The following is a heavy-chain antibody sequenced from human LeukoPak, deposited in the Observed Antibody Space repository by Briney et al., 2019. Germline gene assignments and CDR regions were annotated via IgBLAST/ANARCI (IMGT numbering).Heavy chain of an antibody. Sequence: PGGSLRLSCVASGFIFNNYWMSWVRQAPGKGLEWLSAISSSGGTTDYANSVKGRFTISRDNSRNTLYLQMNTLRAEDTAVYYCAKDNSYDILTGRFDYWGRGTLVTVSP. D-gene: IGHD3-9*01. CDR2: ISSSGGTT. J-gene: IGHJ4*02. V-gene: IGHV3-23*01. CDR1: GFIFNNYW. CDR3: AKDNSYDILTGRFDY.